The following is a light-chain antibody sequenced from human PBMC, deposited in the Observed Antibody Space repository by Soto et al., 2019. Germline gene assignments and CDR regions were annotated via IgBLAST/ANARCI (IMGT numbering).Light chain of an antibody. Sequence: DIQMTQSPSTLSASVGDRVTITCRASQSVSKWLAWYQQKPGKAPKLLIYDASNLESGVPSRFSGSGSGTDFTLRISSLQPDDFATYYCHQYKTYWTFGQGTKVDIK. CDR1: QSVSKW. CDR2: DAS. V-gene: IGKV1-5*01. CDR3: HQYKTYWT. J-gene: IGKJ1*01.